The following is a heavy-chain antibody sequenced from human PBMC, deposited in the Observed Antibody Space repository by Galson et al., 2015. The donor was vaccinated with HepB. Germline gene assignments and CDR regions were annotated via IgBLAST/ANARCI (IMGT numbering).Heavy chain of an antibody. V-gene: IGHV3-30-3*01. Sequence: SLRLSCAASGFTFSSYAMHWVRQAPSKGLEWVAVISYDGSNKYYADSVKGRFTISRDNSKNTLYLQMNSLRAEDTAVYYCARVEEMATILPFDYWGQGTLVTVSS. CDR2: ISYDGSNK. CDR3: ARVEEMATILPFDY. D-gene: IGHD5-24*01. J-gene: IGHJ4*02. CDR1: GFTFSSYA.